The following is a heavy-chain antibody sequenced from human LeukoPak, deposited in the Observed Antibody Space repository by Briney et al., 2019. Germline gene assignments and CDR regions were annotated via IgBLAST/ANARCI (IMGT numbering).Heavy chain of an antibody. Sequence: GESLKISCKGSGYSFTNYWIGWVRQMPGKGLEWLGIIYPGDSDTRYSLSFQGQVSISADTSISTAYLQWSSLKASDTAMYYCARQSDSSLEYYYGMDVWGQGTTVTVSS. J-gene: IGHJ6*02. CDR1: GYSFTNYW. CDR2: IYPGDSDT. CDR3: ARQSDSSLEYYYGMDV. D-gene: IGHD3-22*01. V-gene: IGHV5-51*01.